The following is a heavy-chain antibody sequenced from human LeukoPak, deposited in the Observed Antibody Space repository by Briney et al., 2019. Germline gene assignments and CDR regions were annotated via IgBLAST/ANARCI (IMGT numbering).Heavy chain of an antibody. V-gene: IGHV3-64*04. CDR1: GFAFTIYT. J-gene: IGHJ6*02. D-gene: IGHD2-2*01. CDR2: IPGTGNAFSI. CDR3: ARNEGYCNRTSCYGASKGMDV. Sequence: GRPLSLSPSASGFAFTIYTMYWGPHTPRPGPEYVSTIPGTGNAFSIYYADSVKGRFTISRDNSKNTLYLQMNSLRAEDTAVYYCARNEGYCNRTSCYGASKGMDVWGQGTAVIVSS.